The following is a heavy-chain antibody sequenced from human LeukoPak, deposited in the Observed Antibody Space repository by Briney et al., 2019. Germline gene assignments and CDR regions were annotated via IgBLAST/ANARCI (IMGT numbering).Heavy chain of an antibody. J-gene: IGHJ6*04. V-gene: IGHV3-7*01. Sequence: GGSLRLSCVTSGFTFSDYWMSWVRQAPGKGLEWVANINRDGSNKQYVDSIKGRFTISRDNAKNSLYLQMNSLRAEDTAVYYCAELGITMIGGVWGKGTTVTISS. D-gene: IGHD3-10*02. CDR3: AELGITMIGGV. CDR1: GFTFSDYW. CDR2: INRDGSNK.